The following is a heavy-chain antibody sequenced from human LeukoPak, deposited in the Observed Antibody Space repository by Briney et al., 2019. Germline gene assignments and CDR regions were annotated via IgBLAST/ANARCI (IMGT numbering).Heavy chain of an antibody. Sequence: ASVKVSCKASGYTFTSYDINWVRQATGQGLEWMGWMNPNSGNTGYAQKFQGRVTMTRNTFISTAYMELSSLRSEDTAVYYCARGGQSTYYDFWSGYSYPGAPDYWGQGTLVTVSS. CDR3: ARGGQSTYYDFWSGYSYPGAPDY. V-gene: IGHV1-8*01. D-gene: IGHD3-3*01. CDR2: MNPNSGNT. J-gene: IGHJ4*02. CDR1: GYTFTSYD.